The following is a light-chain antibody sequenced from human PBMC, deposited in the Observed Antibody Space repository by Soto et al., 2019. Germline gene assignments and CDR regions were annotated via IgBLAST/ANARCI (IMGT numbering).Light chain of an antibody. CDR2: EVS. V-gene: IGLV2-8*01. J-gene: IGLJ2*01. Sequence: QFALTQPPSASGSPGQSVTISCTGTSSDVGDYNYVSWYHQHPGKSPKLLIYEVSKWPSGVSHRFSGSKSGNTASLAVSGLQADDEADYYCSSYAGSSVVVFGGGTKHNVL. CDR1: SSDVGDYNY. CDR3: SSYAGSSVVV.